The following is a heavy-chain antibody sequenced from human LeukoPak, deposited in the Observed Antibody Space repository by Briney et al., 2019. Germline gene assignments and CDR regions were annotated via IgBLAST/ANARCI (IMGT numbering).Heavy chain of an antibody. J-gene: IGHJ4*02. CDR3: ARDRWFGA. V-gene: IGHV4-61*01. Sequence: SETLSLTCTVSGGSVSSGSYYGSWIRQPPGKGLEWIGYIYYSGSTNYNPSLKSRVTISVDTSKNQFSLKLSSVTAADTAVYYCARDRWFGAWGQGTLVAVSS. CDR2: IYYSGST. D-gene: IGHD3-10*01. CDR1: GGSVSSGSYY.